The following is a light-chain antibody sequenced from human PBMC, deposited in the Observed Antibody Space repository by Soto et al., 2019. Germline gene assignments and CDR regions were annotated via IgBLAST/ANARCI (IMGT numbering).Light chain of an antibody. CDR1: QSVSSY. CDR2: EAS. V-gene: IGKV3-11*01. J-gene: IGKJ1*01. CDR3: QQRSDWPWT. Sequence: IVFSQSPATVSLSPGERATLSCRASQSVSSYLAWYQQKPGQAPRLLMYEASNRATGIPARFSGGGSGTDFTLTISSLEPEDFAVYYCQQRSDWPWTFGQGAKVDNK.